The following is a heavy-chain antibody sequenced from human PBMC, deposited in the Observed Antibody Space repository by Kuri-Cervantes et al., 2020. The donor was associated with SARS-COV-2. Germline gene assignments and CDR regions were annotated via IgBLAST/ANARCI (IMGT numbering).Heavy chain of an antibody. Sequence: SETLSLTGAVYGGSFSGDSWTWIRQSPGKGLEWIGEINQSGSTNYNPSLKSRVTISPDTSKNQFSLKLSSVTAADTAVYYCARGATDISLVLVVMTGAAHYFDHWGRGTLVTVSS. V-gene: IGHV4-34*01. CDR3: ARGATDISLVLVVMTGAAHYFDH. CDR1: GGSFSGDS. D-gene: IGHD3-22*01. J-gene: IGHJ4*02. CDR2: INQSGST.